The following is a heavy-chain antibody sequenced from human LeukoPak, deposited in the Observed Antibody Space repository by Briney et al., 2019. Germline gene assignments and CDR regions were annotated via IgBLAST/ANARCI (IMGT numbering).Heavy chain of an antibody. V-gene: IGHV3-23*01. CDR2: ISNSGGST. CDR3: AKVEYYDRTGHAFRPWYFDL. D-gene: IGHD3-22*01. J-gene: IGHJ2*01. Sequence: GGSLRLSCAASGFTFSSYSMSWVRQAPGKGLEWVSFISNSGGSTYYADSVKGRFTISRDNSKNTLYLQMNSLRDEDTAVYYCAKVEYYDRTGHAFRPWYFDLWGRGTLVTVSS. CDR1: GFTFSSYS.